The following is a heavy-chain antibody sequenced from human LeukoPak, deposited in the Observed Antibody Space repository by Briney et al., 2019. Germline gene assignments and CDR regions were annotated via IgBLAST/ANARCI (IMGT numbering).Heavy chain of an antibody. V-gene: IGHV3-53*01. CDR1: GFTVSSNY. CDR3: AREGDYYDSSGYYNY. Sequence: GGSLRLSCAASGFTVSSNYMSWVRQAPGEGLEWVSVIYSGGSTYYADSVKGRFTISRDNSKNTLYLQMNSLRAEDTAVYYCAREGDYYDSSGYYNYWGQGTLVTVSS. J-gene: IGHJ4*02. CDR2: IYSGGST. D-gene: IGHD3-22*01.